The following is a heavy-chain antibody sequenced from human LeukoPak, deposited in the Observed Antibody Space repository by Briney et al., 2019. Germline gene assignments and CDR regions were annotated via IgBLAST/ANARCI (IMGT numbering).Heavy chain of an antibody. Sequence: SETLSLTCAVSGYSLGSGFYCGWVRQPPGKGLEWIGNLYHTGPIYYNPSLRSRLTKSEDTSKSHFSLTVDSETAADTAVDYGASWRYSGSVDYWGQGILVTVSS. D-gene: IGHD3-3*01. J-gene: IGHJ4*02. CDR3: ASWRYSGSVDY. V-gene: IGHV4-38-2*01. CDR2: LYHTGPI. CDR1: GYSLGSGFY.